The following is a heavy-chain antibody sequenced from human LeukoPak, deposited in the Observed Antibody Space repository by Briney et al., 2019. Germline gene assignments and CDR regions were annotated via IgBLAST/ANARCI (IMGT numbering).Heavy chain of an antibody. CDR1: GFTFSTYS. CDR2: ISGRGDNT. J-gene: IGHJ4*02. D-gene: IGHD6-19*01. CDR3: AKGTQWLIRAPYYFDY. V-gene: IGHV3-23*01. Sequence: QPGGSLRLSCAASGFTFSTYSMNWVRQAPGXGLEWVSVISGRGDNTYYADSVKGRFTISRDNSKNTLYLQMNSLRAEDTAVYYCAKGTQWLIRAPYYFDYWGQGTLVTVSS.